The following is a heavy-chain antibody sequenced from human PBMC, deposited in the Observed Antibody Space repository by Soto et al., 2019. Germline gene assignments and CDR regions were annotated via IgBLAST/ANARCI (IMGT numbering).Heavy chain of an antibody. CDR1: AFTFSSYG. CDR2: IWYDGSNK. CDR3: ARELGYCSSTSCYTSYYYGMDV. Sequence: PWGYLRLYCAASAFTFSSYGMHWVRQSPGKGLVGVEVIWYDGSNKYYADSVKGRFTISRDNSKNTLYLQMNSLRAEDTAVYYCARELGYCSSTSCYTSYYYGMDVWGQGTTVTVSS. V-gene: IGHV3-33*01. J-gene: IGHJ6*02. D-gene: IGHD2-2*02.